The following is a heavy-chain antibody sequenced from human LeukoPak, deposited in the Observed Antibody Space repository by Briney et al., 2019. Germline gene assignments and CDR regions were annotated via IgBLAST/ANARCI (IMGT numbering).Heavy chain of an antibody. D-gene: IGHD3-10*01. CDR3: AREPYGSGSYNFDY. J-gene: IGHJ4*02. CDR2: INSGSTTI. V-gene: IGHV3-48*04. Sequence: GGSLRLSCAASGFTFSTYSMNWVRQAPGKGLEWVSYINSGSTTIHYADSVKGRFTISRDNAKNALYLQMNSLRAEDTAVYFCAREPYGSGSYNFDYWGQGTLVTVSS. CDR1: GFTFSTYS.